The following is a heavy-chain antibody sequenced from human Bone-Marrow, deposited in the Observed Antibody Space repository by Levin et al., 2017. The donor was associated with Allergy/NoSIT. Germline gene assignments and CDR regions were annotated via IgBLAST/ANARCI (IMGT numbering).Heavy chain of an antibody. Sequence: SETLSLTCTVSGYSISGNTYYWGWIRQPPGKGLEWIGSINHSGSTYYNPSLKSRVTISVDTSKNQFFLKLSSVTAADTAVYYCARAGRYDYWGQGTLVTVSS. CDR1: GYSISGNTYY. CDR2: INHSGST. V-gene: IGHV4-39*07. J-gene: IGHJ4*02. CDR3: ARAGRYDY. D-gene: IGHD3-9*01.